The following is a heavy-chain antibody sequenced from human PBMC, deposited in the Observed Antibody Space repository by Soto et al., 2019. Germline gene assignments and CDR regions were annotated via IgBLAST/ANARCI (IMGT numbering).Heavy chain of an antibody. D-gene: IGHD1-20*01. CDR2: IYYSGST. CDR3: ARVQYKSAPDY. CDR1: GGSISSGGYY. V-gene: IGHV4-31*03. Sequence: SETLSLTCTVSGGSISSGGYYWSWIRQHPGKGLEWIGYIYYSGSTYYNPSLKSRVTISVDTSKNQFSLKLSSVTAADTAVYYCARVQYKSAPDYWGQGTLVTVSS. J-gene: IGHJ4*02.